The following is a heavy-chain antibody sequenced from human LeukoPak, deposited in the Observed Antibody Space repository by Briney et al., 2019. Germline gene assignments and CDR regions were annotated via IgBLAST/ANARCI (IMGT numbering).Heavy chain of an antibody. J-gene: IGHJ4*02. CDR2: VYHSGGT. Sequence: PSGTLSLTCAVSGGSISTNNWWSWVRQPPGKGLEWIGEVYHSGGTNYNASLKSRLTISVDRSKNQFSLTLSSVTAADTAVYYCARGQKYRNGYTVTELGSGYFDYWGQGTLVTVSS. CDR1: GGSISTNNW. D-gene: IGHD5-18*01. CDR3: ARGQKYRNGYTVTELGSGYFDY. V-gene: IGHV4-4*02.